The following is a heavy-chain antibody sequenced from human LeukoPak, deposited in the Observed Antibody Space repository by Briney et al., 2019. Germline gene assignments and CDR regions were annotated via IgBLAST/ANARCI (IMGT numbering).Heavy chain of an antibody. D-gene: IGHD2-21*02. CDR3: AREGTNCGGDCFGI. J-gene: IGHJ3*02. CDR2: IYTGGTE. CDR1: GFSVSRNY. V-gene: IGHV3-66*01. Sequence: GGSLRLSCAASGFSVSRNYMTWVRQAPGKGLEWVSIIYTGGTEYYADSVTDRFAISRDNSKNTLHLQMNSLRAEDTAVYYCAREGTNCGGDCFGIWGQGTMVTVSS.